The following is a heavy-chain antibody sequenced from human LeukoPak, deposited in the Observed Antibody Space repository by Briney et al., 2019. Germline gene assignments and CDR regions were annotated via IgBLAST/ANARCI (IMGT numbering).Heavy chain of an antibody. Sequence: GASVKVSCKASGYTFTSYGISWVRQAPGQGLEWVGWISAYNGNTNYAQKLKGRVTMTTDTSTSTAYMELRSLRSDDTAVYYCARDNWNFSHFDYWGQGTLVTVSS. CDR1: GYTFTSYG. D-gene: IGHD1-1*01. CDR3: ARDNWNFSHFDY. CDR2: ISAYNGNT. J-gene: IGHJ4*02. V-gene: IGHV1-18*01.